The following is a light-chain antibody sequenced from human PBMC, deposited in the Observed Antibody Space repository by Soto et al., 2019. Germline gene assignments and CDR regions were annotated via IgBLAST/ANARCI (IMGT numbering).Light chain of an antibody. CDR2: SNN. J-gene: IGLJ3*02. CDR3: AAWDDSLLWV. CDR1: SSNIGSNT. Sequence: QSALTQPPSASGTPGQRVTISCSGSSSNIGSNTVNWYQQLPGTAPKLLIYSNNQRPSGVPDRFSGSKSGTSASLAISGLQSEDEADYYCAAWDDSLLWVFGGGTKVTVL. V-gene: IGLV1-44*01.